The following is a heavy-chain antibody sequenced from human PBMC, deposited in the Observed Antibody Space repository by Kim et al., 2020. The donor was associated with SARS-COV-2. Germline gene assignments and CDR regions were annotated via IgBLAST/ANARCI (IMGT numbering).Heavy chain of an antibody. J-gene: IGHJ4*02. CDR3: TREVDCLFFDY. CDR2: ISHNGIAT. Sequence: GGSLRLTCAVSGFTFSNYVRHWVRQAPGKGLVWVSRISHNGIATNYPAPEKDRFTASRDNSRNTLYLKMYSPRVDDRAEYHSTREVDCLFFDYWGPGTLV. D-gene: IGHD3-9*01. CDR1: GFTFSNYV. V-gene: IGHV3-74*01.